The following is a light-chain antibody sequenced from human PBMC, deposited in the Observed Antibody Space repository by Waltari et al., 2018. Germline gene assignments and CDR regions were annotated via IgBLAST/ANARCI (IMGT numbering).Light chain of an antibody. J-gene: IGKJ2*01. CDR2: WAS. V-gene: IGKV4-1*01. CDR3: HQYFAPPYT. Sequence: DIVMTQSPESLTVSPGERATINCKSRHSLLYSSNNKNYISWYQQKPGQAPKLLIYWASTRDSGVPDRFSGSGSETDFTLTISSLQAEDVAVYHCHQYFAPPYTFGRGTKLEIK. CDR1: HSLLYSSNNKNY.